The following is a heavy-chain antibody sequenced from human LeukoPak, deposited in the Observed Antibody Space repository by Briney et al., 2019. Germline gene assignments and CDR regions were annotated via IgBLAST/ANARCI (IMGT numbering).Heavy chain of an antibody. J-gene: IGHJ4*02. CDR2: IYTSGST. CDR3: ARSRASDTVVVPDYFDY. Sequence: SSETLSLTCAVSGGSISSYYWSWIRQPPGKGLEWIGRIYTSGSTNYNPSLKSRVPMSVDTYKNQFSLKLSSVTAADTAVYYCARSRASDTVVVPDYFDYWGQGTLVTVSS. V-gene: IGHV4-4*07. D-gene: IGHD2-2*01. CDR1: GGSISSYY.